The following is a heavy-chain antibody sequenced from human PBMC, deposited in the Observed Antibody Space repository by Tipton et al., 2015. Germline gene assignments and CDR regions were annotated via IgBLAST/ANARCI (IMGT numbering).Heavy chain of an antibody. J-gene: IGHJ6*02. CDR3: ARVDITMDREVFIDDYGMDV. CDR1: GFTFGTHA. Sequence: SLRLSCPASGFTFGTHAMSWVRQAPGKGLEWVSTVSDSGGSTYYADSVKGRFSISRDNSKNTLYLQMNSLRGEDTAVYYCARVDITMDREVFIDDYGMDVWGQGTTVTVSS. D-gene: IGHD3-10*01. CDR2: VSDSGGST. V-gene: IGHV3-23*01.